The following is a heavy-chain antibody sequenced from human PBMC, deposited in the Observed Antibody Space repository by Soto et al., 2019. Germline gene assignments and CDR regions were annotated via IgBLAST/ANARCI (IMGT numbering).Heavy chain of an antibody. V-gene: IGHV3-23*01. D-gene: IGHD6-19*01. Sequence: PGGSLRLSCAASGFTFSSYAMSWVRQAPGKGLEWVSAISGSGGSTYYADSVKGRFTISRDNSKNTLYLQMNSLRAEDTAVYYCAKYVGLVSYYYYGMDVWGQGTTVTVSS. J-gene: IGHJ6*02. CDR1: GFTFSSYA. CDR3: AKYVGLVSYYYYGMDV. CDR2: ISGSGGST.